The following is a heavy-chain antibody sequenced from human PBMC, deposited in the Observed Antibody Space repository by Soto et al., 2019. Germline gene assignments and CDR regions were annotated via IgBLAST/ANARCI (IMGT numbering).Heavy chain of an antibody. CDR2: TYYRSQWSY. J-gene: IGHJ4*02. Sequence: AQTLSLTCAISVDSGSSNDAVWYGIRQSPSRGLEWLGRTYYRSQWSYDYAGSVRSRITIRPDTSKTQFSLKFTSVTPDQTDVYYCERENTMIREALNPLDYWTQGTLVAV. V-gene: IGHV6-1*01. CDR3: ERENTMIREALNPLDY. D-gene: IGHD3-10*02. CDR1: VDSGSSNDAV.